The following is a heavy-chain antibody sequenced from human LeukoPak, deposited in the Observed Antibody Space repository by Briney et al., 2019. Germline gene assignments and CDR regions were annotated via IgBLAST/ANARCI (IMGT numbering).Heavy chain of an antibody. J-gene: IGHJ4*02. V-gene: IGHV3-11*06. D-gene: IGHD1-26*01. Sequence: GGSLRLSCAASGFSFSDYYMTWIRQAPGKGLEWLSYISSSSSHTNYADSVKGRFTISRDNAKNTLYLQMNSLRAEDTAVYYCGRALGSPLDFWGQGTLVIVSS. CDR2: ISSSSSHT. CDR3: GRALGSPLDF. CDR1: GFSFSDYY.